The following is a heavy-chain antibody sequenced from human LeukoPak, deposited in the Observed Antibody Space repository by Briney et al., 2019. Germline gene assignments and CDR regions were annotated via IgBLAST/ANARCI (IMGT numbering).Heavy chain of an antibody. Sequence: TGGSLRLSCAASGFIFSGSVMHWVRQAPGKGLEWVAVLSYDGTNEYYGDSVKGRFTISRDNSKNTLYLHMNSLRHDDTAVYYSAKDSGGSVLEDWGHGSLVIVSS. CDR2: LSYDGTNE. CDR1: GFIFSGSV. J-gene: IGHJ4*01. CDR3: AKDSGGSVLED. D-gene: IGHD2-15*01. V-gene: IGHV3-30*18.